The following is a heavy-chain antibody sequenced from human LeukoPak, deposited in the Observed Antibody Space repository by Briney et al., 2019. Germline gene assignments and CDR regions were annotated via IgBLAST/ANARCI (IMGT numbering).Heavy chain of an antibody. CDR3: AKAERFLEWLSRMGAFDI. V-gene: IGHV3-53*01. Sequence: GGSLRLSCAASGFIVSSNYMSWVRQAPGKGLEWVSVIYSGGSTYYADSVKGRFTISRDNSKNTLYLQMNSLRAEDTAVYYCAKAERFLEWLSRMGAFDIWGQGTMVTVSS. CDR2: IYSGGST. CDR1: GFIVSSNY. D-gene: IGHD3-3*01. J-gene: IGHJ3*02.